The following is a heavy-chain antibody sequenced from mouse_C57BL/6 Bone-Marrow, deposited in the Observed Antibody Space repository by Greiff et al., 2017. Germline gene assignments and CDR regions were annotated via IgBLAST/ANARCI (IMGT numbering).Heavy chain of an antibody. CDR2: IDPETGGT. V-gene: IGHV1-15*01. J-gene: IGHJ2*01. D-gene: IGHD1-1*01. Sequence: VKLVESGAELVRPGASVTLSCKASGYTFTDYEMHWVKQTPVHGLEWIGAIDPETGGTAYNQKFKGKAILTADKSSSTAYMELRSLTSEDSAVYYCTRGGDITTVVADYWGQGTTLTVSS. CDR1: GYTFTDYE. CDR3: TRGGDITTVVADY.